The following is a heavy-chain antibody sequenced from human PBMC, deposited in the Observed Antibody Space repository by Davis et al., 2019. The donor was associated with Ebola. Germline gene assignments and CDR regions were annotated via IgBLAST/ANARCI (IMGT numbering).Heavy chain of an antibody. D-gene: IGHD3-10*01. Sequence: GESLKISCAASGFTFSNAWMSWVRQAPGKGLEWVSAISGSGGSTYYADSVKGRFTISRDNSKNTLYLQMNSLRAEDTAVYYCAKAQTSSVRGVIDYYYYYGMDVWGQGTTVTVSS. CDR1: GFTFSNAW. CDR2: ISGSGGST. J-gene: IGHJ6*02. V-gene: IGHV3-23*01. CDR3: AKAQTSSVRGVIDYYYYYGMDV.